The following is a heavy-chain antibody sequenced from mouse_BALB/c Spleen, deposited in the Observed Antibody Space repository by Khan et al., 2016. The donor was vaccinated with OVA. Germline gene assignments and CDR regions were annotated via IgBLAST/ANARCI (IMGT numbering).Heavy chain of an antibody. CDR3: ARISSYWYFDV. CDR1: GYTFTNYG. CDR2: INTYTGEP. V-gene: IGHV9-1*02. Sequence: QIQLVQSGPELKKPGETVKISCKASGYTFTNYGMNWVKQAPGKGLKWMGWINTYTGEPTYADDFKGRFAFSLETSASTAYLQIYNPKNEDMATYFCARISSYWYFDVWGAGTTVTVSS. J-gene: IGHJ1*01.